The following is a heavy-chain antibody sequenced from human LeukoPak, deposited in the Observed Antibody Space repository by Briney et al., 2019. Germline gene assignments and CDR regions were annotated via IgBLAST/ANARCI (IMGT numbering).Heavy chain of an antibody. CDR1: GFTFSSYA. Sequence: GGSLRLSCAASGFTFSSYAMSWVRQAPGMGLEWVSAISGSGGSTYYADSVKGRFTISRDNSKNTLYLQMNSLRAEDTAVYYCTRETIAAAGFFDYWGQGTLVTVST. J-gene: IGHJ4*02. CDR2: ISGSGGST. V-gene: IGHV3-23*01. CDR3: TRETIAAAGFFDY. D-gene: IGHD6-13*01.